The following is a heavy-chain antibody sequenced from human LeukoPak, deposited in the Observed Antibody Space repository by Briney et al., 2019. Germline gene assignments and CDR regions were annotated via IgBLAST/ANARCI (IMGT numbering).Heavy chain of an antibody. CDR2: ISWNSGTI. V-gene: IGHV3-9*03. D-gene: IGHD3-22*01. Sequence: GRSLRLSCVASGFTFNDYAMHWVRQAPGKGLEWVSGISWNSGTIGYAGSVKGRFTISRDNAKNSLYLQMNSLRAEDMAFYYCAKDYYYDSSGYTYFDYWGQGALVTVSS. CDR1: GFTFNDYA. J-gene: IGHJ4*02. CDR3: AKDYYYDSSGYTYFDY.